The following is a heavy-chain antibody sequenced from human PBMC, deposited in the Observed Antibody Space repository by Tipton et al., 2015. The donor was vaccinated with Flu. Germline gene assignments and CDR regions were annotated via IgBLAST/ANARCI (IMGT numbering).Heavy chain of an antibody. Sequence: LRLSCTVSGGSISSGSYYWSWIRQPAGKGLEWIGRIYTSGSTNYNPSLKSRVTISVDTSKNQFSLKLSSVTAADMAVYYCARGGDGYNPIDYWGQGTLVTVSS. D-gene: IGHD5-24*01. CDR2: IYTSGST. V-gene: IGHV4-61*02. CDR1: GGSISSGSYY. CDR3: ARGGDGYNPIDY. J-gene: IGHJ4*02.